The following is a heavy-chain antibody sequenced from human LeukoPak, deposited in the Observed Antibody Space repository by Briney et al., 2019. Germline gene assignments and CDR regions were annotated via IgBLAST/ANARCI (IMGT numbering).Heavy chain of an antibody. CDR1: GGPFSGYY. CDR3: ARGKRSSTVLSKGVYWYFDL. J-gene: IGHJ2*01. Sequence: PSETLSLTCAVYGGPFSGYYWSWIRQPSGKGLEWIGEINHSGSTNYNPSLKSRVTISVDASKNQFALKLSSVTAADAAVYYCARGKRSSTVLSKGVYWYFDLWGRGTLVTVSS. V-gene: IGHV4-34*01. CDR2: INHSGST. D-gene: IGHD2-2*01.